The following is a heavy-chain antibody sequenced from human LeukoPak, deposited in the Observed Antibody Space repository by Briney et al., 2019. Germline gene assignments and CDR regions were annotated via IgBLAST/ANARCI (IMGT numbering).Heavy chain of an antibody. J-gene: IGHJ4*02. CDR2: IIPIFGTA. V-gene: IGHV1-69*05. D-gene: IGHD2-15*01. CDR1: GGTFSSYA. Sequence: SVKVSWKASGGTFSSYAISWVRQAPGQGLEWMGGIIPIFGTANYAQKFQGRVTITTDESTSTAYMELSSLRSEDTAVYYCARGGRYCSGGSCYQDFDYWGQGTLVTVSS. CDR3: ARGGRYCSGGSCYQDFDY.